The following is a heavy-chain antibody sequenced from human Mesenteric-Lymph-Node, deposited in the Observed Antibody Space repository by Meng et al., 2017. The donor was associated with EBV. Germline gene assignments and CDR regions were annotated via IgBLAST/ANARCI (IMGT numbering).Heavy chain of an antibody. J-gene: IGHJ5*02. CDR1: CGSLNSGSTY. Sequence: QESAQDLMNPSQAQPLTCAGSCGSLNSGSTYWIWFRQPPGKVLDWIGYIYDSGRPYYNPSLKSRVTISVDTSKNQFSLKLKSVTAADTAVYYCARAHRVLFGELNWFDPWGQGTLVTVSS. D-gene: IGHD3-10*01. CDR3: ARAHRVLFGELNWFDP. CDR2: IYDSGRP. V-gene: IGHV4-30-4*01.